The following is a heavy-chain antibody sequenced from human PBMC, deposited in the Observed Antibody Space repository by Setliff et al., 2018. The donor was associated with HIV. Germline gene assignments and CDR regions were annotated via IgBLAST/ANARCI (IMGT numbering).Heavy chain of an antibody. CDR1: RFTFSTYW. CDR2: IKADGSEK. V-gene: IGHV3-7*01. Sequence: GGSLRLSCAASRFTFSTYWMNWVRQAPGKGLERVANIKADGSEKYYVDSVKGRFTISRDNAKNSLFLQMNSLRAEDTGIYYCSIGHYTTSGWGQGTLVTVSS. CDR3: SIGHYTTSG. D-gene: IGHD1-1*01. J-gene: IGHJ4*02.